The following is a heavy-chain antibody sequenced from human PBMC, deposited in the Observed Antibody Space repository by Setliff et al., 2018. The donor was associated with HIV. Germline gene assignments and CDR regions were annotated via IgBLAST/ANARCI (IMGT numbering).Heavy chain of an antibody. V-gene: IGHV3-11*01. J-gene: IGHJ3*01. CDR2: ISRSGDSI. CDR1: GFTFSDYF. Sequence: GGSLRLSCAASGFTFSDYFMSWIRQAPGKGLEWVSYISRSGDSIHYADSVKGRFTISRDNAKNSLYLQMNSLRAEDTAVYYCARGSGSGYDPRGAFNFWGLGTLVTVS. D-gene: IGHD5-12*01. CDR3: ARGSGSGYDPRGAFNF.